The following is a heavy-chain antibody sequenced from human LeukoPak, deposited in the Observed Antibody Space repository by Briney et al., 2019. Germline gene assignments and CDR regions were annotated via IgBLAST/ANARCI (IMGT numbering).Heavy chain of an antibody. V-gene: IGHV3-23*01. Sequence: GGXXRLSCAASGFTFSSYAMSWVRQAPGKGLEWVSAISGSGGSTYYADSVKGRFTISRDNSKNTLYLQMNSLRAEDTAVYYCAKEHDFWSGYGDYWGQGTLVTVSS. CDR1: GFTFSSYA. J-gene: IGHJ4*02. CDR2: ISGSGGST. CDR3: AKEHDFWSGYGDY. D-gene: IGHD3-3*01.